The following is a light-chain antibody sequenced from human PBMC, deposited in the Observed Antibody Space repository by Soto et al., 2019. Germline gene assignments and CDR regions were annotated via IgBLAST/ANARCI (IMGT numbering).Light chain of an antibody. Sequence: EIVLTQSPGTLSLSPGERATLSCRASQSVSSAYLAWYQQKPGQAPRLLISGASSRATGIPDRFSGSGSGTDFRLAISRLEPEHFAVYYCQQYGGSVPITFGQGTRLDI. CDR2: GAS. V-gene: IGKV3-20*01. J-gene: IGKJ5*01. CDR1: QSVSSAY. CDR3: QQYGGSVPIT.